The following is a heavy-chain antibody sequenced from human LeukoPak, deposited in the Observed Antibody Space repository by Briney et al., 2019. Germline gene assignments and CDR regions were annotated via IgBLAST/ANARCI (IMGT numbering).Heavy chain of an antibody. Sequence: SETLSLTCAVYGGSFSGYYWSWIRQPPGKGLEWIGEINHSGSTNYNPSLKSRVTISVDTSKNQFSLKLSSVTAADTAVYYCARSVLGVSAFDIWGQGTLVTVSS. D-gene: IGHD2-15*01. V-gene: IGHV4-34*01. CDR3: ARSVLGVSAFDI. CDR1: GGSFSGYY. CDR2: INHSGST. J-gene: IGHJ3*02.